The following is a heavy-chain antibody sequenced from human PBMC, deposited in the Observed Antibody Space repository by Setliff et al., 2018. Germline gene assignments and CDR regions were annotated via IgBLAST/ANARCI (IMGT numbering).Heavy chain of an antibody. J-gene: IGHJ4*02. CDR1: GGTFSDYH. D-gene: IGHD1-1*01. Sequence: SETLSLTCAAYGGTFSDYHWTWIRQSPEKGLEWIGEINHRGSTNYNPSLKSRVTMSVDTSKNQFSLRLNSVTASDTAVYYCATTGTYRYFDYWGQGTLVTVSS. V-gene: IGHV4-34*08. CDR3: ATTGTYRYFDY. CDR2: INHRGST.